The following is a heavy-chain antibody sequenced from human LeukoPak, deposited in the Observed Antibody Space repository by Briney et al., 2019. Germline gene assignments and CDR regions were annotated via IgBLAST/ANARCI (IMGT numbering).Heavy chain of an antibody. CDR1: GFTFSAHY. J-gene: IGHJ4*02. V-gene: IGHV3-72*01. CDR3: ARSDSSGYLEAY. D-gene: IGHD3-22*01. Sequence: GGSLRLSCGDSGFTFSAHYMDWVRQAPGKGREWVGRVRNKTNSYTTECAASVKDRFIISRDDSKSSLYLQMNSLKIEDTAVYYCARSDSSGYLEAYWGQGTLVTVSS. CDR2: VRNKTNSYTT.